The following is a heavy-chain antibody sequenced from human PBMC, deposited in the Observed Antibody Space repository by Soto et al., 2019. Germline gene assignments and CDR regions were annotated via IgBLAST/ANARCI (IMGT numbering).Heavy chain of an antibody. CDR2: IIPILGIA. CDR1: GGTFSRYT. J-gene: IGHJ4*02. Sequence: QVQLVQSGAEVKKPGSSVKVSCKASGGTFSRYTISWVRQAPGQGLEWMGRIIPILGIANYAQKFQGRVTITADKSTSTADMELSSLRSEDTAVYYCATGPLIAAAGTFDYWGQGTLVTVSS. CDR3: ATGPLIAAAGTFDY. V-gene: IGHV1-69*02. D-gene: IGHD6-13*01.